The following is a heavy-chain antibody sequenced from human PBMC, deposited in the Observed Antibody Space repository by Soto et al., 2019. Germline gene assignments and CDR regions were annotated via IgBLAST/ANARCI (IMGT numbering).Heavy chain of an antibody. CDR2: IYWNDDK. CDR3: AHVPYSYDRSGRDDAFDI. D-gene: IGHD3-22*01. CDR1: GFSLSTSGVG. V-gene: IGHV2-5*01. J-gene: IGHJ3*02. Sequence: ESGPTLVNPTQTLTLTCTFSGFSLSTSGVGVGWIRQPPGQALEWLALIYWNDDKRYSPSLKSRLTITKDTSKNQVVLTMTKMDPGDTATYFCAHVPYSYDRSGRDDAFDIWGQGTMVTVSS.